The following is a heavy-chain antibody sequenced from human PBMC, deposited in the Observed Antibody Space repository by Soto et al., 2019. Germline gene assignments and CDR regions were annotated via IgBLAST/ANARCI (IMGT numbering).Heavy chain of an antibody. CDR2: ISYDGSNK. J-gene: IGHJ4*02. V-gene: IGHV3-30*18. Sequence: QVQLVESGGGVVQPGRSLRLSCVASGFTFNNYGMHWVRQAPGKGLEWVAIISYDGSNKYYADSVKGRFTISRDNSKNTLYLQMNSLTTEDTAVYYCAKPDRRDSSVYADYWGQGMLVTVSS. CDR1: GFTFNNYG. D-gene: IGHD3-22*01. CDR3: AKPDRRDSSVYADY.